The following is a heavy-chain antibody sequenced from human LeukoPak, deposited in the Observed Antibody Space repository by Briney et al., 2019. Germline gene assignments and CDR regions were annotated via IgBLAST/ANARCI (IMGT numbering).Heavy chain of an antibody. V-gene: IGHV3-13*01. J-gene: IGHJ6*02. CDR1: GFTFSSCD. D-gene: IGHD5-18*01. CDR3: ARGYSYGWGKYYYYYYGMDV. CDR2: IGTAGDT. Sequence: GGSLRLSCAASGFTFSSCDMHWVRQATGKGLEWVSAIGTAGDTYYPGSVKGRFTISRENAKNSLYLQMNSLRAGDTAVYYCARGYSYGWGKYYYYYYGMDVWGQGTTVTVSS.